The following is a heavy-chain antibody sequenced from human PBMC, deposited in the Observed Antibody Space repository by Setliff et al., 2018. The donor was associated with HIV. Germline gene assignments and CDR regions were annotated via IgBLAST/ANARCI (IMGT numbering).Heavy chain of an antibody. CDR2: IYTNGST. D-gene: IGHD6-19*01. V-gene: IGHV4-4*08. CDR3: ASGREAVAGALHFDY. J-gene: IGHJ4*02. Sequence: SETLSLTCTVSGASITSSYWTWIRQSPGRGLEYLGYIYTNGSTNYNPSLKSRVTISVDTSKNQFSLKLNSVTAADTAVYYCASGREAVAGALHFDYWGQGPLVTVSS. CDR1: GASITSSY.